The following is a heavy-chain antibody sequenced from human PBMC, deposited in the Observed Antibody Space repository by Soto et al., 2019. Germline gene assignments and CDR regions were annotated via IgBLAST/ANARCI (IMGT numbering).Heavy chain of an antibody. V-gene: IGHV4-59*06. CDR1: GGSISSYY. CDR2: IYYSGST. J-gene: IGHJ4*02. D-gene: IGHD5-18*01. CDR3: ARGAAMDSFDY. Sequence: PSETLSLTCTVSGGSISSYYWTWIRQHPGKGLEWIGYIYYSGSTYYNPSLKSRVTISVDTSKNQFSLKLSSVTAADTAVYYCARGAAMDSFDYWGQGTLVTVSS.